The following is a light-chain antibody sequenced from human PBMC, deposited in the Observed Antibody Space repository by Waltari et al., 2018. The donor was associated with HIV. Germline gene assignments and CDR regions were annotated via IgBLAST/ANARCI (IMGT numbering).Light chain of an antibody. CDR1: PSDVGGYNF. V-gene: IGLV2-14*03. CDR3: ESYTSTSVWV. CDR2: DVT. J-gene: IGLJ3*02. Sequence: QSALTQPASVSGSPGQSITLSCTVSPSDVGGYNFVSWFKQHPGKAPRVLIYDVTTRPSGVSDRFSGSRSGDTASLTISGLQPEDEADYYCESYTSTSVWVFGGGTRLTVL.